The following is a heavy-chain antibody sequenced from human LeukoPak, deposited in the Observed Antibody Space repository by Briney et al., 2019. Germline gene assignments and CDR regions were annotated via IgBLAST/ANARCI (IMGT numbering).Heavy chain of an antibody. CDR2: IYYSGST. CDR3: ARVTENYDILTGYYSGYYFDY. CDR1: GGSISSYY. Sequence: SETLSLTCTVSGGSISSYYWSWIRQPPGKGLEWIGYIYYSGSTNYNPSLKSRVTISVDTSKNQFSLKLSSVTAADTAVYYCARVTENYDILTGYYSGYYFDYWGQGTLVTASS. V-gene: IGHV4-59*01. D-gene: IGHD3-9*01. J-gene: IGHJ4*02.